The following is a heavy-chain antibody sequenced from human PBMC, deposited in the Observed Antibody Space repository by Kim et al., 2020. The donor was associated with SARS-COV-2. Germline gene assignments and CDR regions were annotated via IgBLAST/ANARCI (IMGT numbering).Heavy chain of an antibody. D-gene: IGHD4-17*01. CDR2: TRNKANSYTT. CDR1: GFTFSDHY. CDR3: ARALMTTSNHYSFDI. J-gene: IGHJ3*02. V-gene: IGHV3-72*01. Sequence: GGSLRLSCTASGFTFSDHYMDWVRQDPGKGLEWVGRTRNKANSYTTEYAASVKGRFTISRDDSKNSLYLQMNSLKAEDTAVYYCARALMTTSNHYSFDIWGQGTMVTVSS.